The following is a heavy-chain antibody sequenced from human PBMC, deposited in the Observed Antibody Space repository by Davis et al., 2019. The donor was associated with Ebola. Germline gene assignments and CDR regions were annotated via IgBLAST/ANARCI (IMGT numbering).Heavy chain of an antibody. Sequence: GGSLRLSCAASGFTFSRYAMSWVRQAPGKGLEWVSAISGSGGSTYYADSVKGRFTISRDNSKNTLYLQMNSLRAEDTAVYYCANGGGAGRITMVHFDYWGQGTLVTVSS. J-gene: IGHJ4*02. D-gene: IGHD3-10*01. CDR2: ISGSGGST. CDR3: ANGGGAGRITMVHFDY. CDR1: GFTFSRYA. V-gene: IGHV3-23*01.